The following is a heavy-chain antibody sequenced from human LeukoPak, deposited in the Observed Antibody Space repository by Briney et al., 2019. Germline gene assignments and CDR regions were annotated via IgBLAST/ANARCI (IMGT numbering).Heavy chain of an antibody. CDR2: IDTYGTTI. J-gene: IGHJ4*02. Sequence: GGSLRLSCAASGFTFSSYWMHWVRQAPGKGLVWVSRIDTYGTTIDYADSVKGRFSVSRDNAKNTLDLQMNSLRAEDTAVYYCACDNDGRVHWGQGTLVTVSS. CDR3: ACDNDGRVH. CDR1: GFTFSSYW. V-gene: IGHV3-74*01. D-gene: IGHD1-1*01.